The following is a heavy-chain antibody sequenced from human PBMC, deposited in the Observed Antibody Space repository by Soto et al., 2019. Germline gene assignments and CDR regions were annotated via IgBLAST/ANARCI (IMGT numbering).Heavy chain of an antibody. V-gene: IGHV3-23*01. CDR1: GFPFSSYA. Sequence: WGSLRLSCAASGFPFSSYAMSWVRQAPGKGLEWVSAISGSGGSTYYADSVKGRFTISRDNAKNSLYLQMNSLRDEDTAVYYCARGERGYSYGYDDAFDIWGQGTMVTVSS. CDR3: ARGERGYSYGYDDAFDI. D-gene: IGHD5-18*01. J-gene: IGHJ3*02. CDR2: ISGSGGST.